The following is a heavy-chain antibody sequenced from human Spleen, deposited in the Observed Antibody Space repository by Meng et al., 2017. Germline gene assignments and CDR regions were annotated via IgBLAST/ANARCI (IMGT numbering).Heavy chain of an antibody. J-gene: IGHJ6*02. D-gene: IGHD2-2*01. CDR2: IKSKTDYYAT. Sequence: GEALKMPCAASGFTFSGSAIHWVRPASGKGLEWIGRIKSKTDYYATAYPASVKSQFAISGDESKNTAYLYMNRLRSEDTAIYYCTRDGDAQYCYNVMDDWGQGTTVTVSS. CDR1: GFTFSGSA. CDR3: TRDGDAQYCYNVMDD. V-gene: IGHV3-73*01.